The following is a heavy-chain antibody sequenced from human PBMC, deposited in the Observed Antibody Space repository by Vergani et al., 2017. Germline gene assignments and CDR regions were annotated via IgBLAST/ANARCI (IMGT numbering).Heavy chain of an antibody. Sequence: EVQLVESGGGLVQPGRSLRLSCAASGFTFDDYAMHWVRQAPGKGLEWVSGISWNSGSIGYADSVKGRFTISRDNAKNSLYLQMNSLRAEDTAVYYCARDLRTFDYWGQGTLVTVSS. CDR1: GFTFDDYA. CDR2: ISWNSGSI. J-gene: IGHJ4*02. D-gene: IGHD5-12*01. CDR3: ARDLRTFDY. V-gene: IGHV3-9*01.